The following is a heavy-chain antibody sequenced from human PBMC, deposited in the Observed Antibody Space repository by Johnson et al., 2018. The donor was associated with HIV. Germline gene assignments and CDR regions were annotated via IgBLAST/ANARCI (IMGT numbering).Heavy chain of an antibody. V-gene: IGHV3-53*01. J-gene: IGHJ3*02. Sequence: VQLVESGGGLIQPGGSLRLSCAASGFTVSSNYMSWVRQAPGKGLEWVSVIYSGGSTYYDDSVKGRFTISRDNSKNTLYLQMTSLRAEDTAVYYCSRDAHWHDAFDIWGQGTMVTVSS. CDR3: SRDAHWHDAFDI. CDR2: IYSGGST. CDR1: GFTVSSNY.